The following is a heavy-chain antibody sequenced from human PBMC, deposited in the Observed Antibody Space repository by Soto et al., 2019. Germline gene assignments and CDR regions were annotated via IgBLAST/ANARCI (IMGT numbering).Heavy chain of an antibody. D-gene: IGHD2-21*02. CDR1: GFTFSSYW. Sequence: LRLSCAACGFTFSSYWMHWVRQAPGKGLVWVSRINSDGSSTSYADSVKGRFTISRDNAKNTLYLQMNSLRAEDTAVYYCARVSLYCGGDCYDYWGQGTLVTVSS. CDR3: ARVSLYCGGDCYDY. CDR2: INSDGSST. V-gene: IGHV3-74*01. J-gene: IGHJ4*02.